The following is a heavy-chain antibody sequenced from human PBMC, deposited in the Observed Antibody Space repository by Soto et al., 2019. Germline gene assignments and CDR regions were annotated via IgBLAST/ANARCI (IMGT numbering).Heavy chain of an antibody. V-gene: IGHV4-61*08. CDR3: ARNSASVGFDS. CDR1: GGSVSSGVYY. J-gene: IGHJ4*02. D-gene: IGHD2-15*01. CDR2: ISYSGST. Sequence: PSETLSLTCTVSGGSVSSGVYYWSWIRQPPGKGLEWIAYISYSGSTNYNPSLKSRVTISVDTSKNQFSLKLSSVTAADSAFYYCARNSASVGFDSWGQGTLVTVSS.